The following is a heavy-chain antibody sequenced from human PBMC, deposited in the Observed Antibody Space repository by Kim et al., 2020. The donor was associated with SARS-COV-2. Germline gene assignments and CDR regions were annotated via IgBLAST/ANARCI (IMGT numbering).Heavy chain of an antibody. CDR3: ARDSVEGIAAAGTSWFDP. D-gene: IGHD6-13*01. V-gene: IGHV4-4*02. Sequence: SETLSLTCAVSGGSISSSNWWSWVRQPPGKGLEWIGEIYHSGSTNYNPSLKSRVTISVDKSKNQFSLKLSSVTAADTAVYYCARDSVEGIAAAGTSWFDPWGQGTLVTVSS. CDR2: IYHSGST. J-gene: IGHJ5*02. CDR1: GGSISSSNW.